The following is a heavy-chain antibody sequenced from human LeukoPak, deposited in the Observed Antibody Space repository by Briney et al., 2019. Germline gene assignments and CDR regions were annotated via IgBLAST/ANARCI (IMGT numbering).Heavy chain of an antibody. Sequence: SVKVSCKASGGTFSSYAISWVRQAPGQGLEWMGRIIPILGIANYAQKFQGRVTITADKSTSTAYMELSSLRSEDTAVYYCAREWELPRGPYYFDYWGQGTLVTVSS. CDR2: IIPILGIA. CDR1: GGTFSSYA. V-gene: IGHV1-69*04. CDR3: AREWELPRGPYYFDY. D-gene: IGHD1-26*01. J-gene: IGHJ4*02.